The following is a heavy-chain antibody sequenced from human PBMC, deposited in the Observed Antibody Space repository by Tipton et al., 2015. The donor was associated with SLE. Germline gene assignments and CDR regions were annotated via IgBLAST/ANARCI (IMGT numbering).Heavy chain of an antibody. J-gene: IGHJ2*01. CDR3: ASGYYYAPWL. CDR1: GGSISSRY. CDR2: IYYSGST. Sequence: TLSLTCTVSGGSISSRYWSWIRQPPGKGLEWIGYIYYSGSTNYNPSPKSRVTISVDTSKNQFSLKLSSVTAADTAVYYCASGYYYAPWLWGRGTLVTVSS. V-gene: IGHV4-59*11. D-gene: IGHD3-22*01.